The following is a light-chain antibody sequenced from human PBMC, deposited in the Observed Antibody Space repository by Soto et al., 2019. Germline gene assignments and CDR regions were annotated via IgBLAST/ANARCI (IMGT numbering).Light chain of an antibody. Sequence: DIQLTQSPSFLSASVGDRVTITCRASQGISSYLAWYQQKPGKAPKLLIYAASTLQSGVPSRFSGSGSGTAFTLTIISLQPEDFATYYCQQLNSYPPWTFGQGTKVEIK. CDR3: QQLNSYPPWT. CDR2: AAS. V-gene: IGKV1-9*01. CDR1: QGISSY. J-gene: IGKJ1*01.